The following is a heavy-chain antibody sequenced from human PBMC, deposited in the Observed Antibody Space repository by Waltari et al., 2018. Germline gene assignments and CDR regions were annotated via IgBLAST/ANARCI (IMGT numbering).Heavy chain of an antibody. CDR3: AKDSSTLHYFDY. V-gene: IGHV3-23*01. CDR2: INGIGGNT. CDR1: GFTFSTNA. Sequence: EVQVLESGGGLVQPGGSLSLSCAASGFTFSTNAMTWVRQAPGKGLEWVSTINGIGGNTYHADSVKGRFTISRDNSKNTLYLQMNSLRAEDTAIYYCAKDSSTLHYFDYWGQGTLVTVSS. D-gene: IGHD3-16*01. J-gene: IGHJ4*02.